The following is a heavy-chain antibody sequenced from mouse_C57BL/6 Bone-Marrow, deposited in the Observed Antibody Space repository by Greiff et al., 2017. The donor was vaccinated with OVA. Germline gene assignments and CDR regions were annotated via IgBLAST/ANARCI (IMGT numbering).Heavy chain of an antibody. CDR1: CSTFTSSW. V-gene: IGHV1-50*01. D-gene: IGHD1-1*01. Sequence: QVQLQQPGAELLKPVASVQLSCTASCSTFTSSWLPWVNHRPGPGLAWIGEIDPSDSSTNYNQKFKGKATLTVDTSSSTAYMQLSSLTSEDSAVYYCARWDYGSSPWFAYWGQGTLVTVSA. CDR3: ARWDYGSSPWFAY. J-gene: IGHJ3*01. CDR2: IDPSDSST.